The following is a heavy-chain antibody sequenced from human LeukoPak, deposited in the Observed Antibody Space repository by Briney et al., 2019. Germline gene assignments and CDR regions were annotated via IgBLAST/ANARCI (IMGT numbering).Heavy chain of an antibody. J-gene: IGHJ4*02. Sequence: GGSLRLSCAASGFLFSSYSMNWVRQAPGKGLEWVSDISASGSTIHYADSVNGLFTVSRDNSKNTVFPERISLRVEETALYVCAKGHGDWGGNSLDHWGQGAQVNVS. CDR2: ISASGSTI. CDR1: GFLFSSYS. CDR3: AKGHGDWGGNSLDH. D-gene: IGHD4-17*01. V-gene: IGHV3-23*01.